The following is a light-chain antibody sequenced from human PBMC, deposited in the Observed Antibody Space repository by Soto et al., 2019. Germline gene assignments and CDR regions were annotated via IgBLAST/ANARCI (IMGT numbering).Light chain of an antibody. CDR3: TSYTSYSSVI. J-gene: IGLJ2*01. Sequence: QSALTQPASVSGSPGQSVTISCTGTSSDIGGYRYVSWYQQRPGKAPKLMIHDVTNRPSGVSDRFSGSKSGNTASLTISGLQAEDEADYYCTSYTSYSSVIFGGGTKVTVL. CDR1: SSDIGGYRY. V-gene: IGLV2-14*03. CDR2: DVT.